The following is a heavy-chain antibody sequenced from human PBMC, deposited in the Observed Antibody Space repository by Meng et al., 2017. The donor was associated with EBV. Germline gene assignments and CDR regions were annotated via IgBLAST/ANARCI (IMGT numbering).Heavy chain of an antibody. J-gene: IGHJ4*02. CDR3: ARVGIAVAGTGDY. Sequence: QGELVQSGAEVKKPGASVKVSCKASGYTFTGYYMHWVRQSPGQGLEWMGRINPNSGGTNYEQKFQGRVPMTRDTSISTAYMELSRLRSDDTAVYYCARVGIAVAGTGDYWGQGTLVTVSS. D-gene: IGHD6-19*01. V-gene: IGHV1-2*06. CDR2: INPNSGGT. CDR1: GYTFTGYY.